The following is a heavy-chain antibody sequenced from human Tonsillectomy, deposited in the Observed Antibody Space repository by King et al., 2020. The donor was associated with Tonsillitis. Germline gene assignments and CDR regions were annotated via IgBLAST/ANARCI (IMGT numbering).Heavy chain of an antibody. D-gene: IGHD5-12*01. CDR1: GYTFTGYY. CDR3: VGGYTGYVY. Sequence: VQLVESGAEVKKPGASVKVSCKASGYTFTGYYMHWVRQAPGQGLEWMGWINPNSGGTNYVQKFQGRVTMTRDTSISTAYMGLSRVTSDDTAVYYCVGGYTGYVYWGQGALVTVSS. CDR2: INPNSGGT. J-gene: IGHJ4*02. V-gene: IGHV1-2*02.